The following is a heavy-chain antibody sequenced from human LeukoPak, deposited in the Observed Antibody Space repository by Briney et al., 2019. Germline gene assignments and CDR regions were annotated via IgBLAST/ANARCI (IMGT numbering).Heavy chain of an antibody. Sequence: GASVKVSCKASGYTFTSYYMHWVRQAPGQGLEWMGIINPSGGSTSYAQKFQGRVTMTRDTSTSTVYMELSSLRSEDTAVYYCARDRDYYDSSGYYFDYWGQGTLVTVSS. V-gene: IGHV1-46*01. CDR2: INPSGGST. J-gene: IGHJ4*02. CDR1: GYTFTSYY. D-gene: IGHD3-22*01. CDR3: ARDRDYYDSSGYYFDY.